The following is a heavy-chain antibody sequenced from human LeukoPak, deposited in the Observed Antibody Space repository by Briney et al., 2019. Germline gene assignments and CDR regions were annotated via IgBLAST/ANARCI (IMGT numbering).Heavy chain of an antibody. J-gene: IGHJ4*02. V-gene: IGHV4-59*01. CDR2: IYYNGST. CDR1: GGSISYYY. CDR3: ARKGGHFDY. Sequence: SETLSLTCTVSGGSISYYYWSWIRQTPGKGLEWIGYIYYNGSTNYNPSLKSRVTISVDMSKNQFSLKVTSVTAADTAIYYCARKGGHFDYWGQGTLVTVSS. D-gene: IGHD2-15*01.